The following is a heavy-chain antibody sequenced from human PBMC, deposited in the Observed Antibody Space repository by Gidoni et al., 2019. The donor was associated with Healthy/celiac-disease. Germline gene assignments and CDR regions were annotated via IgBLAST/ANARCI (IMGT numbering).Heavy chain of an antibody. J-gene: IGHJ4*02. CDR2: ISWDGGST. V-gene: IGHV3-43*01. Sequence: EVQLVESGGVVVQPGGSLRLSCAASGFTLYDYTMHLVRQAPGKGLEWVSLISWDGGSTYYADSVKGRFTISRDNSKNSLYLQMNSLRTEDTALYYCAKMSSGWYGGARMDDIGEDYWGQGTLVTVSS. D-gene: IGHD6-19*01. CDR3: AKMSSGWYGGARMDDIGEDY. CDR1: GFTLYDYT.